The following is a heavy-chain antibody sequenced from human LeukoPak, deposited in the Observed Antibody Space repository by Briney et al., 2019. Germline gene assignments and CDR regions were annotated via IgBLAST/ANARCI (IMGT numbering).Heavy chain of an antibody. D-gene: IGHD1-26*01. CDR3: ARLSNRDSGSYFYFDY. V-gene: IGHV4-38-2*01. CDR2: IYHSGST. Sequence: PSETLSLTCAVSGYSISSGYYWGWIRQPPGKGRAWIGSIYHSGSTYYNPSLKSRVTISVDTSKNMFSLKLSSVPAADTAVYYCARLSNRDSGSYFYFDYWGQGTLVTVSS. CDR1: GYSISSGYY. J-gene: IGHJ4*02.